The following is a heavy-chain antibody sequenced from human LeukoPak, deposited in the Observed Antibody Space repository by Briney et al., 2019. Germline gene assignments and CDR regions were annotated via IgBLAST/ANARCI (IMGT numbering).Heavy chain of an antibody. D-gene: IGHD3-22*01. CDR3: ARVTNRTYYYDSSGYYYGSDYYYMDV. V-gene: IGHV1-2*02. CDR2: INPNSGGT. Sequence: ASVKVSCKASGYTFTGYYMHWVRQAPGQGLEWMGWINPNSGGTNYAQKFQGRVTMTRDTSISTAYMELSRLRSDDTAVYYCARVTNRTYYYDSSGYYYGSDYYYMDVWGKGTTVTVSS. J-gene: IGHJ6*03. CDR1: GYTFTGYY.